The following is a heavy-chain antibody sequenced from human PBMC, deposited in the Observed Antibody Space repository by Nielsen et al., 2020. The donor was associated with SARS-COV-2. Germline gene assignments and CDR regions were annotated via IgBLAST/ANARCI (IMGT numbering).Heavy chain of an antibody. J-gene: IGHJ6*02. D-gene: IGHD2-15*01. V-gene: IGHV1-46*01. CDR3: ARGPGDCSGGSCYSAVGGYTYFYFGMDV. Sequence: ASVKVSCKASGYTFTSYYMHWVRQAPGQGLEWMGIINPSGGSTSYAQKFQGRVTMTRDTSISTANMELSSLKSDDTAVYYCARGPGDCSGGSCYSAVGGYTYFYFGMDVWGQGTTVTVSS. CDR1: GYTFTSYY. CDR2: INPSGGST.